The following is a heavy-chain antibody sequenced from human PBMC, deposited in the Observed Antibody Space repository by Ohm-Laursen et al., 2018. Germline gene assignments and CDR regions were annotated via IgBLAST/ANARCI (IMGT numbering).Heavy chain of an antibody. CDR2: ISTSSSTI. V-gene: IGHV3-48*01. CDR1: GFTFSSYS. J-gene: IGHJ6*02. Sequence: GSLRLSCAASGFTFSSYSINWVRQAPGKGLEWVSYISTSSSTIDYADSVKGRFTISRDNAKNSLYLQMNSLRAEDTAVYYCARGYTYGSYYYYGMDVWGQGTTVTVSS. D-gene: IGHD5-18*01. CDR3: ARGYTYGSYYYYGMDV.